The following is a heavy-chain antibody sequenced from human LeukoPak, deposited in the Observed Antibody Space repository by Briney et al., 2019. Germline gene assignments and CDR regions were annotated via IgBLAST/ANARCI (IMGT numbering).Heavy chain of an antibody. Sequence: GGSLRLSCAASGFTFSSYSMNWVRQAPGKGLEWVSSISSSSSYIYYADSVKGRFTISRDNAKNSLYLQMNSLRAEDTAVYYCARDKEGGYSYGYDYWGQGTLVTVSS. J-gene: IGHJ4*02. CDR2: ISSSSSYI. V-gene: IGHV3-21*01. CDR3: ARDKEGGYSYGYDY. CDR1: GFTFSSYS. D-gene: IGHD5-18*01.